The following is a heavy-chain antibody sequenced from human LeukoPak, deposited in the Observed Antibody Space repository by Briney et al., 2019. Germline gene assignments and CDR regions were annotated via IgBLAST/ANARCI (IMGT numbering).Heavy chain of an antibody. CDR3: ARGRTIFGVVPDAFDI. V-gene: IGHV1-18*01. D-gene: IGHD3-3*01. CDR2: ISAYNGNT. J-gene: IGHJ3*02. CDR1: GYTFTSYG. Sequence: VAPVKVSCKASGYTFTSYGISWVRQAPGQGLEWMGWISAYNGNTNYAQKLQGRVTMTTDTSTSTAYMELRSLRSDDTAVYYCARGRTIFGVVPDAFDIWGQGTMVTVSS.